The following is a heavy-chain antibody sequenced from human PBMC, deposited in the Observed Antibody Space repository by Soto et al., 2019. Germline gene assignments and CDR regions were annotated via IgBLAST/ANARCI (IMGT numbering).Heavy chain of an antibody. V-gene: IGHV4-39*01. Sequence: SETLSLTSTVPGGSLSRTRYYWGWIRPPPGKRLQWIGSIYYRGSTYYNPSLKSRVTISVDASKNQFSLKLSSVTAADTAVYYCARLGYCSGYSCYSTYYYGMDVWGQGTTVTVSS. CDR3: ARLGYCSGYSCYSTYYYGMDV. CDR2: IYYRGST. J-gene: IGHJ6*02. CDR1: GGSLSRTRYY. D-gene: IGHD2-15*01.